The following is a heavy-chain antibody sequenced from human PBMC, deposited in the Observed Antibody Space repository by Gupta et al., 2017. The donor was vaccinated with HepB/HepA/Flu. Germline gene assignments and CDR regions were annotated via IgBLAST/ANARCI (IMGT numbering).Heavy chain of an antibody. CDR3: ARGYYGMDV. V-gene: IGHV3-7*01. Sequence: EVQLVESGGGLVQPGGSLRPSGAASGFPFNTYWMNWVRQAPGKGLEWVAIIKEDGSEKHSVDFVKGRFTTSRDNAENSLSLQMNSLRAEDTAVYYCARGYYGMDVWGQGTTVTVSS. CDR2: IKEDGSEK. CDR1: GFPFNTYW. J-gene: IGHJ6*02.